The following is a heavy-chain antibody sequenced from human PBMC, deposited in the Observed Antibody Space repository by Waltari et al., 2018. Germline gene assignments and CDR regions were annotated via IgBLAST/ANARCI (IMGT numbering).Heavy chain of an antibody. J-gene: IGHJ3*02. CDR2: KKGDRNYN. V-gene: IGHV3-7*01. D-gene: IGHD3-16*01. CDR1: GFTFTYYW. CDR3: VRDSRYSYSSVCRCDAYNI. Sequence: EVELVEAGGGLGQPGGSLGPPVCAPGFTFTYYWVGWGRQVPGKVWVWVYNKKGDRNYNLYSVTCKVTFTIYSDNATISLYLKMLSLRAADTSLCYCVRDSRYSYSSVCRCDAYNICGQGTMVTVSS.